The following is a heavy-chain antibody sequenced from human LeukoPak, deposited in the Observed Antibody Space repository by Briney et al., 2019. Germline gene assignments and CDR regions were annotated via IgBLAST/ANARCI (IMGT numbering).Heavy chain of an antibody. CDR1: GFTFSSYA. CDR3: ARDAYGSGSRIPYFDY. J-gene: IGHJ4*02. CDR2: ISYDGSNK. Sequence: GGSLRLSCAASGFTFSSYAMHWVRQAPGKGLEWVAVISYDGSNKYYADSVKGRFTISRDNSKNTLYLQMNSLRAEDTAVYYCARDAYGSGSRIPYFDYWGQGTLVTVSS. D-gene: IGHD3-10*01. V-gene: IGHV3-30-3*01.